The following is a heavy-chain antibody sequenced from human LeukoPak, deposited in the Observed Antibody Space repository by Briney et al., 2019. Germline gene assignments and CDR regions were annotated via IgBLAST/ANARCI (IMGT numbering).Heavy chain of an antibody. CDR3: ARESGITMLRGAHTP. J-gene: IGHJ5*02. V-gene: IGHV3-48*03. CDR1: GFTFSSYE. Sequence: GGSLRLSCVASGFTFSSYEMTWVRQAPGKGLEWLSYISSSGSTIYYADSVKGRFTVSRGNAKNSLYLQMNSLRAEDTAVYYCARESGITMLRGAHTPWGQGILVTVSS. D-gene: IGHD3-10*01. CDR2: ISSSGSTI.